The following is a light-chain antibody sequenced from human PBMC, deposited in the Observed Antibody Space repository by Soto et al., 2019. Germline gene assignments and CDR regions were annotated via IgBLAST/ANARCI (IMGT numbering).Light chain of an antibody. CDR1: NSDAGGYNY. V-gene: IGLV2-14*03. Sequence: QSVLTQPASVSGSPGQSITISCTGTNSDAGGYNYVSSYQQHPGKAPKLLIYDVSSRPSGLSNRFSGSKSGHTASLIISGLQAEDEADYYCATYTNSITCVFGSGTKVTVL. CDR2: DVS. CDR3: ATYTNSITCV. J-gene: IGLJ1*01.